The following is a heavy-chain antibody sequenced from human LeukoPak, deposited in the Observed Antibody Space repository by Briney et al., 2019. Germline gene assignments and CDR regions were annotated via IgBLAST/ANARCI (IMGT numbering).Heavy chain of an antibody. CDR3: ATLDVFTGSYIALEAFHI. CDR2: IEQDGSEK. D-gene: IGHD3-9*01. Sequence: GGSLRLSWAASGFTFGSYWMHWVRQAPGKGLEWVANIEQDGSEKYYVDSVKGRFTISRDNAKNSLYLQMDSLRAEDTAVYYCATLDVFTGSYIALEAFHIWGQGTMVTVSS. CDR1: GFTFGSYW. V-gene: IGHV3-7*01. J-gene: IGHJ3*02.